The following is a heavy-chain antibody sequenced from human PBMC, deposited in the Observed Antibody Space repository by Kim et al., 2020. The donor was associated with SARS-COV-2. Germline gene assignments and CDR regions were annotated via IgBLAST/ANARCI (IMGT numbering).Heavy chain of an antibody. D-gene: IGHD3-9*01. V-gene: IGHV3-30*01. J-gene: IGHJ6*02. CDR3: ARDHKYLDWYGMDV. Sequence: ADSGKGRFTISRDNSKNPLYLQMNSLRAEDTAVYYCARDHKYLDWYGMDVWGQGTTVTVSS.